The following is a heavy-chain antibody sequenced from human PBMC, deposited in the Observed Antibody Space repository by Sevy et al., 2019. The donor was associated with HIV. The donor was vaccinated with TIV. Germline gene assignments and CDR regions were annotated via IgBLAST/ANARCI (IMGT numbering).Heavy chain of an antibody. CDR2: ISASSGYI. J-gene: IGHJ6*02. CDR3: ARDRRGGYYYYLDV. Sequence: GGSLRLSCAASGFTFSSYNMNWVRQAPGKGLEWVSSISASSGYIYYADSVKGRFTISRDNAKNSLYLQMNSLRAEDTAVYYCARDRRGGYYYYLDVWGQGTTVTVSS. D-gene: IGHD3-10*01. V-gene: IGHV3-21*01. CDR1: GFTFSSYN.